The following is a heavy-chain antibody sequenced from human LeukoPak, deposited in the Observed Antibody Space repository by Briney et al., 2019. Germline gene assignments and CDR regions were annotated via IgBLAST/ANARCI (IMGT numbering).Heavy chain of an antibody. D-gene: IGHD3-10*01. CDR3: AKDLWFGESYYYFDY. V-gene: IGHV3-30*18. Sequence: PGGSLRLSCAASGFTFSSYGMHWVRQAPGKGLEWVALISYDGSNKYYADSVKGRLTISRDNSKNTLYLQMNSLRAEDTAVYYCAKDLWFGESYYYFDYWGQGTLVTVSS. CDR2: ISYDGSNK. CDR1: GFTFSSYG. J-gene: IGHJ4*02.